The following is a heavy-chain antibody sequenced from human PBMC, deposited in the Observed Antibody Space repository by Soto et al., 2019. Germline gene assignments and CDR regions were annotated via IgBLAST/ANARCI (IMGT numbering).Heavy chain of an antibody. V-gene: IGHV4-39*01. D-gene: IGHD3-16*01. CDR2: ISYSGNT. Sequence: QLQLQESGPGLVKPSETLSLTCTVSGGSISSSTYYWGWIRQPPGKGLEWIGHISYSGNTYYNPSLKTRVTISVDASKNQFSLTLGSVTAADTAVYYCARLMRRGNSVAALDYWGQGALVTVSS. CDR1: GGSISSSTYY. J-gene: IGHJ4*02. CDR3: ARLMRRGNSVAALDY.